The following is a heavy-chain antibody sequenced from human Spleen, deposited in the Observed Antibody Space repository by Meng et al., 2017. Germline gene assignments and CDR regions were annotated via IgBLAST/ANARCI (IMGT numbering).Heavy chain of an antibody. Sequence: QVQLQGAGPGLGKPSGPPSLPWPVSGGSIRTRDWWTWVRQPPGKGLEWIGEIYHSGRANYIPTLKSRVTISVDKSKNQFSLDLRSVIAADTAVYFCARNLVGSSLDYWGQGTLVTVSS. CDR2: IYHSGRA. CDR3: ARNLVGSSLDY. V-gene: IGHV4-4*02. CDR1: GGSIRTRDW. J-gene: IGHJ4*02. D-gene: IGHD1-14*01.